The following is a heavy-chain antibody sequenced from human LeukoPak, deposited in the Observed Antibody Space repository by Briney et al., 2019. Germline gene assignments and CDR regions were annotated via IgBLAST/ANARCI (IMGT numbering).Heavy chain of an antibody. CDR3: ARDSNGWSFFDY. D-gene: IGHD6-19*01. V-gene: IGHV4-30-4*01. J-gene: IGHJ4*02. Sequence: SETLSLTCTVSGGSISSGDYYWSWIRQPPGKGLEWIGHIYYSGSTYYNPSLKSRVTISLDTSKNQFSLNLSSVTAADTAVYYCARDSNGWSFFDYWGQGSLVTVSS. CDR1: GGSISSGDYY. CDR2: IYYSGST.